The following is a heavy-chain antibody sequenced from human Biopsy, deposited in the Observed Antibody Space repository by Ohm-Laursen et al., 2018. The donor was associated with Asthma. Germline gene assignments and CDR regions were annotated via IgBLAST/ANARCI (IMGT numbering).Heavy chain of an antibody. CDR1: GVSINSHH. Sequence: SDTLSLTCTVSGVSINSHHWTWVRQPPGKGLEWIGNIHYSGSTHSSPSLKRRLTLSLDTAKSQISLGLSSVIAADTAVYYCAGFCSGGNCPDHWGQGALVTVSS. CDR2: IHYSGST. V-gene: IGHV4-59*07. J-gene: IGHJ4*02. CDR3: AGFCSGGNCPDH. D-gene: IGHD2-15*01.